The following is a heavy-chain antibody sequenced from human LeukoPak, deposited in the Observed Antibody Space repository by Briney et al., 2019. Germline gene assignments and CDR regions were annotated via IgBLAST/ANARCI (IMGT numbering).Heavy chain of an antibody. J-gene: IGHJ4*02. CDR1: GGSISSYY. CDR2: IYYSEST. Sequence: PSETLSLTCTVSGGSISSYYWSWIRQPPGKGLEWIGYIYYSESTNYNPSLKSRVTISVDTSKNQFSLKLSSVTAADTAVYYCARGGTSAYADYWGQGTLVTVSS. CDR3: ARGGTSAYADY. V-gene: IGHV4-59*01. D-gene: IGHD3-16*01.